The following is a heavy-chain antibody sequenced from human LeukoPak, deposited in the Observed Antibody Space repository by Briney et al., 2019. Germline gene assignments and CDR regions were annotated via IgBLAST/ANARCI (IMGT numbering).Heavy chain of an antibody. CDR2: IYYSGST. CDR1: GGSISSYY. V-gene: IGHV4-59*08. D-gene: IGHD3-9*01. Sequence: PSETLSLTCTVSGGSISSYYWSWIRQPPGKGLEWIGYIYYSGSTYYNPSLKSRVTISVDTSKNQFSLKLSSVTAADTAVYYCARVGRYFDWPFDPWGQGTLVTVSS. CDR3: ARVGRYFDWPFDP. J-gene: IGHJ5*02.